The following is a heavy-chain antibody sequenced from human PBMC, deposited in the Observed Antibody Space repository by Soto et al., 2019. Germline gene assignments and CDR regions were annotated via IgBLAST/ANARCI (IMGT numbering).Heavy chain of an antibody. CDR3: AIGSKGETTAVTPFDY. Sequence: QVQLVESGGGVVQPGRSLRLSCAASGFTFSYYAMHWVRQAPGKGLEWVAVIWYDGSKKYYVDSVKGRFTIFRDNSKNTVKLKMNSLRAEDTAVYYCAIGSKGETTAVTPFDYWGQGTLVTVSS. V-gene: IGHV3-33*01. CDR2: IWYDGSKK. D-gene: IGHD4-17*01. CDR1: GFTFSYYA. J-gene: IGHJ4*02.